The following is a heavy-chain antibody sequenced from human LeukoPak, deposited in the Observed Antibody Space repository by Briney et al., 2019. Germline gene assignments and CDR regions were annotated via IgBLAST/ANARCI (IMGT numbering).Heavy chain of an antibody. Sequence: GASVKVSCKASGYTFTGYYMHWVRQAPGQGLEWMGWINPNSGGTNYAQKFQGRVTMTRDTYISTAYMELSRLRSDDTAVYYCARYSSSQNWFDPWGQGTLVTVSS. J-gene: IGHJ5*02. CDR3: ARYSSSQNWFDP. CDR2: INPNSGGT. CDR1: GYTFTGYY. D-gene: IGHD6-13*01. V-gene: IGHV1-2*02.